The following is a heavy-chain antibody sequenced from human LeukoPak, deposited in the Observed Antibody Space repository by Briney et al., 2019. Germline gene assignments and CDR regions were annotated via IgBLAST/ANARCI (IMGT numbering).Heavy chain of an antibody. Sequence: PGGSLRLSCAASGFTVSSNYISWVRQAPGKGLEWVSVIYSGGSTYYADSVKGRFTISRDNSKNTLYLQMNSLRAEDTAVYYCARDGPDNYGSMDVWGQGTTVTVSS. V-gene: IGHV3-53*01. CDR2: IYSGGST. CDR3: ARDGPDNYGSMDV. D-gene: IGHD4-17*01. CDR1: GFTVSSNY. J-gene: IGHJ6*02.